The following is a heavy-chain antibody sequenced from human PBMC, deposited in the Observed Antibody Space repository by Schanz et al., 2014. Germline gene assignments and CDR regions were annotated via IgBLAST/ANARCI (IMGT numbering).Heavy chain of an antibody. CDR1: GFTFSSYG. D-gene: IGHD4-17*01. CDR3: AKDPHKDYGGKPQTFDI. Sequence: QVQLVESGGDVVQPWRSLRLSCAASGFTFSSYGMHWVRQAPGKGLEWVAVIWYDGNNKYYADSVKGRFTISRDNSKNILYLQMNSLRAEDTALYYCAKDPHKDYGGKPQTFDIWGQGTMVTVSS. J-gene: IGHJ3*02. V-gene: IGHV3-33*06. CDR2: IWYDGNNK.